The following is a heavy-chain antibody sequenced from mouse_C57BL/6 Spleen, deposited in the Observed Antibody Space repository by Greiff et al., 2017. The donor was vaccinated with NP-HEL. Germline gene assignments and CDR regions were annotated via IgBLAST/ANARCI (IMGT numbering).Heavy chain of an antibody. CDR2: ISSGSSTI. V-gene: IGHV5-17*01. CDR3: ARYYYGSSFDY. D-gene: IGHD1-1*01. CDR1: GFTFSDYG. Sequence: EVKLMESGGGLVKPGGSLKLSCAASGFTFSDYGMHWVRQAPEKGLGWVAYISSGSSTIYYADTVKGRFTISRDNAKNTLFLQMTSLRSEDTAMYYCARYYYGSSFDYWGQGTTLTVSS. J-gene: IGHJ2*01.